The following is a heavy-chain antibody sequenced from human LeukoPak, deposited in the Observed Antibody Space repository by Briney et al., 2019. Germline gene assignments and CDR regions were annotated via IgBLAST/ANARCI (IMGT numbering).Heavy chain of an antibody. J-gene: IGHJ4*02. CDR2: IYTSGST. CDR3: ARAAYYDSSGSPHFDY. V-gene: IGHV4-4*07. CDR1: GGSISSYY. D-gene: IGHD3-22*01. Sequence: PSETLSLTCTVSGGSISSYYWSWIRQPAGKGLEWIGRIYTSGSTNYNPSLKSRVTMSVDTSKNQFSLKLSSVTAADTAVYYCARAAYYDSSGSPHFDYWGQGTLATVSS.